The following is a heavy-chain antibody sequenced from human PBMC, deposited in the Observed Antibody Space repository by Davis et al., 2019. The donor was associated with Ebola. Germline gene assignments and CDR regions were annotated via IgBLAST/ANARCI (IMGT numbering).Heavy chain of an antibody. CDR1: GFTFSSYT. D-gene: IGHD6-19*01. V-gene: IGHV3-23*01. CDR3: TTRLVNHFDY. CDR2: ISDRSEHT. J-gene: IGHJ4*02. Sequence: PGGSLRLSCAVSGFTFSSYTMNWVRQAPGQGLEWVSTISDRSEHTHYADSVKGRFTISRDDSKNTVFLHMNTLRAEDTAIYYCTTRLVNHFDYWGQGTLVTVSS.